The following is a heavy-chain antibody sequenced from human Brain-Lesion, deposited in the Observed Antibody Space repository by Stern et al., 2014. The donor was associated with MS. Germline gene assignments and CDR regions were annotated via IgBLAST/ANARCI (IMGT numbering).Heavy chain of an antibody. CDR1: GFTFSDSS. CDR3: ATVSPYTSSWYPFFDS. J-gene: IGHJ4*02. CDR2: ISSNQNYI. D-gene: IGHD6-13*01. Sequence: EVQLVESGGGLVKPGGSLRLSCAASGFTFSDSSMFWVRQAPGKGLEWVSCISSNQNYINYPDSVKGRFTISTEHPRNSLYLQMNSLRVEDTAVYYCATVSPYTSSWYPFFDSWGQGTRVTVSS. V-gene: IGHV3-21*01.